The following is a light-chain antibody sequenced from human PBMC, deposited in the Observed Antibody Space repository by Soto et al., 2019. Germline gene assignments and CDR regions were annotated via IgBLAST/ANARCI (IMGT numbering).Light chain of an antibody. CDR3: CSYTTAYTQV. V-gene: IGLV2-14*02. J-gene: IGLJ3*02. CDR2: EGS. Sequence: QSALTQPASVSGSPGQSITISCTGTNNDVGSYNLVSWYQQHTGQAPKLMIYEGSKRSSGVSDRLSGSKSGNTASLTISGLQAEDEADYYCCSYTTAYTQVFGGGTKLTVL. CDR1: NNDVGSYNL.